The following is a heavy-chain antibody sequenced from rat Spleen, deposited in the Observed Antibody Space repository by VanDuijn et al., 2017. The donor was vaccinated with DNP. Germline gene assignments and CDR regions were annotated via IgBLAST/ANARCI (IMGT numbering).Heavy chain of an antibody. CDR2: ITSSGGST. CDR1: GFTFNNYW. V-gene: IGHV5-31*01. Sequence: EVQLVESGGDLVQPGRSLKVSCVVSGFTFNNYWMTWIRQVPGKGLEWVAAITSSGGSTYYPDSVKGRFTISRDNAKNTLYLQMNSLRSEDTATYYCARGERSYFDYWGQGVMVTVSS. J-gene: IGHJ2*01. CDR3: ARGERSYFDY.